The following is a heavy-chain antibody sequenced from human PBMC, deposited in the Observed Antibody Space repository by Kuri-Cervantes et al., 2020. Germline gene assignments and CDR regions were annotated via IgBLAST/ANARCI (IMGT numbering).Heavy chain of an antibody. Sequence: ASVKVSCKASGYTFTSYDINWVRQATGQGLEWMGWMNPNSGNTGYAQKFQGRVTMTRNTSISTAYMELSSLRSEDTAVYYCARPDIVVVPAARPYYYYGMDVWGQGTTVTVSS. CDR2: MNPNSGNT. CDR3: ARPDIVVVPAARPYYYYGMDV. D-gene: IGHD2-2*02. V-gene: IGHV1-8*01. CDR1: GYTFTSYD. J-gene: IGHJ6*02.